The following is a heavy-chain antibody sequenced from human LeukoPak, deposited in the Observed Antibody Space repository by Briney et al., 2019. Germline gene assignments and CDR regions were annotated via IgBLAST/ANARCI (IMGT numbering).Heavy chain of an antibody. Sequence: GGSLRLSCVASGFTFSSYAVSWVRQAPGKGLEWVSGISGSGGSTHYADSVKGRFTISRDNSKDTLYLQMNSLRAEDTAVYYCAKSNSQWLVPCFDYWGQGTLVTVSS. V-gene: IGHV3-23*01. CDR1: GFTFSSYA. J-gene: IGHJ4*02. D-gene: IGHD6-19*01. CDR3: AKSNSQWLVPCFDY. CDR2: ISGSGGST.